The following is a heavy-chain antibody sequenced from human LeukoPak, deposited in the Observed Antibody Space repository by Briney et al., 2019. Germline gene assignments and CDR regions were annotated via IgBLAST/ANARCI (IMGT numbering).Heavy chain of an antibody. CDR1: GDSVSSKNGA. V-gene: IGHV6-1*01. CDR3: ARDLGTSGWYTFDF. J-gene: IGHJ5*01. D-gene: IGHD6-19*01. Sequence: SQTLSLTCAISGDSVSSKNGAWNWIRQSPSRGLEWLGRKYYRSKWYDEYADHMKGRITITPETSKNQFSLHVYSVTPEDTAVYYCARDLGTSGWYTFDFWGQGTLDTVSS. CDR2: KYYRSKWYD.